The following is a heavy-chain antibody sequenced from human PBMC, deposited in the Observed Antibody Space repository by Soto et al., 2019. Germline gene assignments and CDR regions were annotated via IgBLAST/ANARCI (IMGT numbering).Heavy chain of an antibody. CDR2: IKSKTSGETR. V-gene: IGHV3-15*07. J-gene: IGHJ4*02. Sequence: GGSLRLSWVVSGFPFTSAWLHWVRQAPGKGLEWVARIKSKTSGETRDYAAPVKGRFTISRDDSKNTVWLQMNSLKSEDSAVYYCAADYSGGTYPIDYWGQGRLVTVSS. CDR1: GFPFTSAW. D-gene: IGHD1-26*01. CDR3: AADYSGGTYPIDY.